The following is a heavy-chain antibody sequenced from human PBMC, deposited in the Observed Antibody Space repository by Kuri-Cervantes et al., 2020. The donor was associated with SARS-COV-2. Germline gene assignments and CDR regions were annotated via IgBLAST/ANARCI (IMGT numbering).Heavy chain of an antibody. D-gene: IGHD6-13*01. Sequence: GESLKISCAASGFTFSGYGMHWVRQAPGKGLEWVAFIRYDGSNKYYADSVKGRFTISRDNSKNTLYLQMNSLRAEDTAVYYCAKIPIIAAAGADAFDIWGQGTMVTVSS. CDR2: IRYDGSNK. CDR1: GFTFSGYG. V-gene: IGHV3-30*02. J-gene: IGHJ3*02. CDR3: AKIPIIAAAGADAFDI.